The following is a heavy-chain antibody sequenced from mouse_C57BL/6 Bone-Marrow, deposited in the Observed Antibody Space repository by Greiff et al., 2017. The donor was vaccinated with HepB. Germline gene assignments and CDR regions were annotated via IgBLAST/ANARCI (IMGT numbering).Heavy chain of an antibody. CDR3: ARSGYYGSSYEFAY. CDR1: GYTFTSYD. V-gene: IGHV1-85*01. CDR2: IYPRDGST. J-gene: IGHJ3*01. D-gene: IGHD1-1*01. Sequence: QVQLQQSGPELVKPGASVKLSCKASGYTFTSYDINWVKQRPGQGLEWIGWIYPRDGSTKYNEKFKGKATLTVDTSSRTAYMELHSLTSEDSAVYFCARSGYYGSSYEFAYWGQGTLVTVSA.